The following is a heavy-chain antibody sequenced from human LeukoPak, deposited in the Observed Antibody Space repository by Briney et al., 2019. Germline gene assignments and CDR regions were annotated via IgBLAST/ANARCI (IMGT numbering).Heavy chain of an antibody. J-gene: IGHJ5*02. CDR3: ARYMRGYCSGGSCLPTNWFDP. D-gene: IGHD2-15*01. CDR1: GFTVSSNY. CDR2: IYSGGST. V-gene: IGHV3-53*01. Sequence: AGGSLRLSCAASGFTVSSNYMSWVRQAPGKGLEWVSVIYSGGSTYYADSVKGRFTISRDNSKNTLYLQMNSLRAEDTAVYYCARYMRGYCSGGSCLPTNWFDPWGQGTLVTVSS.